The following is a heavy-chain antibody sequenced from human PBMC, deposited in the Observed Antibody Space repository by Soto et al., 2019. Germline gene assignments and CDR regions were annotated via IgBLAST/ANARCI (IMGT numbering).Heavy chain of an antibody. CDR2: ISAYNGNT. CDR3: ARGTPGIAAGKFDY. Sequence: ASVKVSCKASGYTFTSYYVHWVRQAPGQGLEWMGWISAYNGNTNYAQKLQGRVTMTTDTSTSTAYMELRSLRSDDTAVYYCARGTPGIAAGKFDYWGQGTLVTVSS. V-gene: IGHV1-18*04. D-gene: IGHD6-13*01. J-gene: IGHJ4*02. CDR1: GYTFTSYY.